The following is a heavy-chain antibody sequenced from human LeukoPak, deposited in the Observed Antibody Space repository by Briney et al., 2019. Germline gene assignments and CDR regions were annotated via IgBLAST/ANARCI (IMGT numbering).Heavy chain of an antibody. CDR2: TWYDGSNK. Sequence: GGSLRLSCAASGFTFRNYAMHWVRQAPGKGLEWVAGTWYDGSNKNYADSVKGRFTISRDNSKNTLYLQMNSLRAEDTAVCYCVRDGIDYNTYDFDYWGQGTLVTVSS. J-gene: IGHJ4*02. D-gene: IGHD4-11*01. CDR3: VRDGIDYNTYDFDY. CDR1: GFTFRNYA. V-gene: IGHV3-33*01.